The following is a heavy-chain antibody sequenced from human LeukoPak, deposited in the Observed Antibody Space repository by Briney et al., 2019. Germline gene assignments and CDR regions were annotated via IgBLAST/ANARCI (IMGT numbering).Heavy chain of an antibody. CDR2: INPSGGST. D-gene: IGHD6-25*01. CDR3: ARSPTAANYYYYGMDV. Sequence: GASVKVSCKASGYTFTSYYMHWVRQAPRQGLEWMGIINPSGGSTSYAQKFQGRVTMTRDTSTSTVYMELSSLRSEDTAVYYCARSPTAANYYYYGMDVWGQGTTVTVSS. J-gene: IGHJ6*02. CDR1: GYTFTSYY. V-gene: IGHV1-46*01.